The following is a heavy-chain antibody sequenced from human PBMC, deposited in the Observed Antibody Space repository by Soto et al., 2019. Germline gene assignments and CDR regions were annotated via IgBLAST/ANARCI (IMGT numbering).Heavy chain of an antibody. CDR1: GYTFTGYY. J-gene: IGHJ6*02. Sequence: QVQLVQSGAEVKKPGASVKVSCKASGYTFTGYYMHWVRQAPGQGLEWMGWINPNSGGTNYAQKFQGWVTMTRDTSISTAYMELSRLRSDDTAVYYCAREKGLQPLERIYGMDVWGQGTTVTVSS. CDR3: AREKGLQPLERIYGMDV. CDR2: INPNSGGT. D-gene: IGHD1-1*01. V-gene: IGHV1-2*04.